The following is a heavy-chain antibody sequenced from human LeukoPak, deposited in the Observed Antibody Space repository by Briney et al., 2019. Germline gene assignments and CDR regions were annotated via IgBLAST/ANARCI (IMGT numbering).Heavy chain of an antibody. D-gene: IGHD5/OR15-5a*01. CDR1: GYTFTSYD. CDR2: MNPNSGNT. V-gene: IGHV1-8*03. J-gene: IGHJ5*02. CDR3: AGASIVLESGRGAPRNWFDP. Sequence: ASVKVSCTASGYTFTSYDINWVRQAPGQGLEWMGWMNPNSGNTDYAQTFQGRVTITRNTSISTAYMELSSLRSEDTAVYYCAGASIVLESGRGAPRNWFDPWGQGTLVTVSS.